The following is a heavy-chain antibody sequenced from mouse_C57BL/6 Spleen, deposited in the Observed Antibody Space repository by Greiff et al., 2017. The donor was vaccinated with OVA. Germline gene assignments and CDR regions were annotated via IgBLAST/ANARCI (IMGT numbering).Heavy chain of an antibody. CDR1: GYSFTGYY. Sequence: VQLQQSGPELVKPGASVKISCKASGYSFTGYYMNWVKQSPEQSLEWIGEINPSTGGTTYTQKFKAKATLTVDKSSSTAYMQLKSLTSEDSAVYYCARLAYENYFDYWGQGTTLTVSS. V-gene: IGHV1-42*01. D-gene: IGHD2-12*01. J-gene: IGHJ2*01. CDR3: ARLAYENYFDY. CDR2: INPSTGGT.